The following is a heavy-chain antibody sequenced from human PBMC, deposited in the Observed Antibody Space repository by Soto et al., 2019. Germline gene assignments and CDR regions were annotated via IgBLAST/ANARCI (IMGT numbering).Heavy chain of an antibody. CDR1: CYTFISYS. J-gene: IGHJ1*01. CDR3: PRAQRYYRSGYYYSDS. CDR2: MSAFTGKA. V-gene: IGHV1-18*04. Sequence: SVKASCKAACYTFISYSISRVREAPGQGLEWVGWMSAFTGKADYAQIFQDRVTMTTDTSTSTAYMELRSLRSDDTALYYCPRAQRYYRSGYYYSDSWGKGTLVSVPS. D-gene: IGHD4-17*01.